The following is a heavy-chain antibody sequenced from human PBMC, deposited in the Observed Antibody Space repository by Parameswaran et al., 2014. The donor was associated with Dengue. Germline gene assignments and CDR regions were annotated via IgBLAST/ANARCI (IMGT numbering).Heavy chain of an antibody. CDR3: ARGLVYQQQLGPFFDY. J-gene: IGHJ4*02. Sequence: RWIRQPPGKGLEWIGYIYYSGSTNYNPSLKSRVTISVDTSKNQFSLKLSSVTAADTAVYYCARGLVYQQQLGPFFDYWGQGTLVTVSS. V-gene: IGHV4-59*01. D-gene: IGHD6-13*01. CDR2: IYYSGST.